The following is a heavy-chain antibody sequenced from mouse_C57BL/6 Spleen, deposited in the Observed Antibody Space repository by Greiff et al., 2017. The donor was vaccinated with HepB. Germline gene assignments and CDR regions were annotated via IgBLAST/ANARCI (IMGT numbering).Heavy chain of an antibody. J-gene: IGHJ3*01. CDR2: ISSGSSTI. CDR3: ARRVLRYSAWFAY. D-gene: IGHD1-1*01. Sequence: EVKLVESGGGLVKPGGSLKLSCAASGFTFSDYGMHWVRQAPEKGLEWVAYISSGSSTIYYADTVKGRFTISRDNAKNTLFLQMTSLRSEDTAMYYCARRVLRYSAWFAYWGQGTLVTVSA. V-gene: IGHV5-17*01. CDR1: GFTFSDYG.